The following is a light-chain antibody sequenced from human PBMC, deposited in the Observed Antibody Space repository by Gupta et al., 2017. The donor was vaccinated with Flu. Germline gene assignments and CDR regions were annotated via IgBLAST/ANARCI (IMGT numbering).Light chain of an antibody. V-gene: IGLV3-21*01. Sequence: GKTDRITCDGDKVRSKNMHWYQQRPGQAPVLVIYDDSDRPSGIPERFSGSNSGNTATLTISRVEAGDEADYYCQVWDSSSDHVVFGGGTKLTVL. CDR1: KVRSKN. J-gene: IGLJ2*01. CDR2: DDS. CDR3: QVWDSSSDHVV.